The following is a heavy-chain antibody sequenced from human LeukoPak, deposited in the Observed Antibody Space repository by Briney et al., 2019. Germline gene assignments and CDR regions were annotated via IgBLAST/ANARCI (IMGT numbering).Heavy chain of an antibody. D-gene: IGHD3-22*01. V-gene: IGHV3-21*01. Sequence: GGSLRLSCVASGFTFSSYSINWVCQAPGKGLEWVSSISSSSNYIYYADSVKGRFTISRDNAKNSLYLQMNSLRAEDTAVYYCARDRGLYYYDSSAYYPYGMDVWGQGTTVTVSS. CDR1: GFTFSSYS. CDR2: ISSSSNYI. J-gene: IGHJ6*02. CDR3: ARDRGLYYYDSSAYYPYGMDV.